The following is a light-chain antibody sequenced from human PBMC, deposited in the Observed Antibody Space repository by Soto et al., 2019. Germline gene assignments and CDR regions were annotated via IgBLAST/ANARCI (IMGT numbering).Light chain of an antibody. CDR2: GAS. J-gene: IGKJ5*01. V-gene: IGKV3-20*01. Sequence: EIVLTQSPGTLSLSPGERATLSCRASRTFSNSFLSWFQQIPGQAPRLLIYGASMRATGIPDRFSGSGSGTDFTLTISRLEPEDFAVYYCQQCGSSSTFGQGTRLEIK. CDR1: RTFSNSF. CDR3: QQCGSSST.